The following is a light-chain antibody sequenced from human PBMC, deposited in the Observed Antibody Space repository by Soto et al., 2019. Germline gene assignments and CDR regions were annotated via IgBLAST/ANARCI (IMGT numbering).Light chain of an antibody. CDR3: CSYGDSSSFYV. V-gene: IGLV2-11*01. Sequence: QSALTQPRSVSGSPGQSVTISCTGTSSDVGGYHYVSWYQQLPGKAPKLMIYEVTKRPSGVPDRFSGSKSGNTASLTISGLQAEDEADYYCCSYGDSSSFYVFGAGTKVTVL. CDR1: SSDVGGYHY. J-gene: IGLJ1*01. CDR2: EVT.